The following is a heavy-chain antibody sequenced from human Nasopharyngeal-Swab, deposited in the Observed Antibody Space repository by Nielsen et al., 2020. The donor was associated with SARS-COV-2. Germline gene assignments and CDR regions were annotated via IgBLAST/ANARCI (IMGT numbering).Heavy chain of an antibody. Sequence: GGSLRLSCAASGFTFSSYSMNWVRQAPGKGLEWVSYISSSSSSIYYADSVKGRFTISRDDAKNSLYLQMNSLRDEDTAVYYCARDLRTVTTFYYYYYYGMDVWGQGTTVTVSS. J-gene: IGHJ6*02. D-gene: IGHD4-17*01. V-gene: IGHV3-48*02. CDR1: GFTFSSYS. CDR3: ARDLRTVTTFYYYYYYGMDV. CDR2: ISSSSSSI.